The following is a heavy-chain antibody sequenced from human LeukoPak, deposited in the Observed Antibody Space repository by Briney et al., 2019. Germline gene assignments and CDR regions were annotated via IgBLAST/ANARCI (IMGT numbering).Heavy chain of an antibody. J-gene: IGHJ3*02. Sequence: GGSLRLSCAASGFTVSGNYMSWVRQAPGKGLEWVSVIFSGGATYYADSVNGRFTISRDNPKNTLNLQMNSLRAEDTAVYYCARGNGSVGCAFDIWGQGTMVTVSS. V-gene: IGHV3-53*01. CDR2: IFSGGAT. D-gene: IGHD2-15*01. CDR3: ARGNGSVGCAFDI. CDR1: GFTVSGNY.